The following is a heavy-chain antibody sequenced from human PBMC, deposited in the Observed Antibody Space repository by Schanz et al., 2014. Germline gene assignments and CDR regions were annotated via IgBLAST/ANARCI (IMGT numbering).Heavy chain of an antibody. CDR3: AKVAPAATYLDS. Sequence: QVQLVESGGGVVRPGRSLRLSCATSGFTFSRFGMHWVRQAPGKGLEWVANIGYDGSEKYYVDSVKGRFTISRDNAKNSLFLQMNSLSAEDTAVYYCAKVAPAATYLDSWGLGTLVTVSS. D-gene: IGHD2-2*01. V-gene: IGHV3-33*03. CDR1: GFTFSRFG. CDR2: IGYDGSEK. J-gene: IGHJ4*02.